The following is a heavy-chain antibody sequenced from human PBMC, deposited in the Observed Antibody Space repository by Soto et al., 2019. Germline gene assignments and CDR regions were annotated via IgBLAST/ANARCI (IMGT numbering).Heavy chain of an antibody. CDR1: GFTFSDSY. D-gene: IGHD6-19*01. CDR3: ARRGLAGNFDF. CDR2: ISSSGTSI. Sequence: PGGSLRLSCAVSGFTFSDSYMSWIRQAPGKGLEWVSYISSSGTSIYYADSVKGRFTISRDTAKDSLYLQMNSLRAEDTAVYYCARRGLAGNFDFWGQGTLVTVPS. V-gene: IGHV3-11*01. J-gene: IGHJ4*02.